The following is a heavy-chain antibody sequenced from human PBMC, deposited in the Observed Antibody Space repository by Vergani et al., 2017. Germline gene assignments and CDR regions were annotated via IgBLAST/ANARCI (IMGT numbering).Heavy chain of an antibody. CDR2: IYNSGST. CDR1: GYSISSDYY. CDR3: ARTTYCSGSYYGVA. J-gene: IGHJ5*02. V-gene: IGHV4-38-2*01. Sequence: QVQLQESGPGLVKPSETLSLTCAVSGYSISSDYYWGWIRQPPGKGLEWIGSIYNSGSTYYNQSLTSRFTISVDTSKNQLSLKLSSVTAADTAVYYCARTTYCSGSYYGVAWGQGTLVTVSS. D-gene: IGHD3-10*01.